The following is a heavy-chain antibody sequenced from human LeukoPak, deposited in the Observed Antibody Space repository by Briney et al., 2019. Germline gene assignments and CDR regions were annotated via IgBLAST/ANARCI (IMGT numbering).Heavy chain of an antibody. J-gene: IGHJ4*02. V-gene: IGHV4-39*01. CDR1: GGSISSSSYY. D-gene: IGHD2-2*01. CDR3: ARHEYEAHFDY. CDR2: IYYSGST. Sequence: SETLSLTCTVSGGSISSSSYYWGWIRQPPGKGLEWIGSIYYSGSTYYNPSLKSRVTISVDTSKNQFSLKLSSVTAADTAVYYCARHEYEAHFDYCGQGTLVTVSS.